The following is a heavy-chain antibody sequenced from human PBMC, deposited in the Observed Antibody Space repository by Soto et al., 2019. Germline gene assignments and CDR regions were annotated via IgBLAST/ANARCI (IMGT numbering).Heavy chain of an antibody. CDR3: ANRNDYGSGSYFPFDH. D-gene: IGHD3-10*01. J-gene: IGHJ4*02. V-gene: IGHV3-23*01. CDR2: ISGGGGST. CDR1: GFTFSSYG. Sequence: GGSLRLSCAASGFTFSSYGMSWVRQAPGKGLEWVSSISGGGGSTYYADSVKGRFTISRDNSKNTLYLQVSSLRAEDTAVYYCANRNDYGSGSYFPFDHWGQETLVTVSS.